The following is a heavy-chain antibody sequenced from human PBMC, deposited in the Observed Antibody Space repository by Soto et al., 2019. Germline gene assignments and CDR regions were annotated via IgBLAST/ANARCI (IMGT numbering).Heavy chain of an antibody. Sequence: GGSLRLSCAASGFTFSGSAMHWVRQASGKGLEWVGRIRSKANSYATAYAASVKGRFTISRDDSKNTAYLQMNSLKTEDTAVYYCSRREPVVPAATKKVSAEYYYYYYMDVWGKGTTVTVSS. D-gene: IGHD2-2*01. CDR2: IRSKANSYAT. V-gene: IGHV3-73*01. CDR1: GFTFSGSA. J-gene: IGHJ6*03. CDR3: SRREPVVPAATKKVSAEYYYYYYMDV.